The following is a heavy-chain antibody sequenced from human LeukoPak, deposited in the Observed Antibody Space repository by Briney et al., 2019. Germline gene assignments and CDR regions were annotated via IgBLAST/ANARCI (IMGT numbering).Heavy chain of an antibody. CDR3: ARGRSSWSFRGMDV. CDR2: MNPNSGNT. D-gene: IGHD6-13*01. Sequence: GASVKVSCKASGYTFTSYDINWVRQATGQGLEWMGWMNPNSGNTGYAQRFQGRVTMTRNTSISTAYMELSSLRSEDTAVYYCARGRSSWSFRGMDVWGQGPTVTVSS. V-gene: IGHV1-8*01. CDR1: GYTFTSYD. J-gene: IGHJ6*02.